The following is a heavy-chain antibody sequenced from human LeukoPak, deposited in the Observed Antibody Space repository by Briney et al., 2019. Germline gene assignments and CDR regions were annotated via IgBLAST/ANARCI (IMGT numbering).Heavy chain of an antibody. CDR1: GFSFSSYA. J-gene: IGHJ4*02. Sequence: PGGSLRLSCAASGFSFSSYAMSWVRQAPGKGLEWVSSISGSGDNTYYAESVKGRFTISRDNSKNTLFLQMNGLRAEDTAVFYCAKRSGYTTGWFFDFWGQGTLVTVSS. CDR3: AKRSGYTTGWFFDF. CDR2: ISGSGDNT. V-gene: IGHV3-23*01. D-gene: IGHD6-19*01.